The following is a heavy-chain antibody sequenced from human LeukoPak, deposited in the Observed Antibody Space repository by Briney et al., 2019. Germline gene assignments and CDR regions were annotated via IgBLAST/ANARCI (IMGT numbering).Heavy chain of an antibody. V-gene: IGHV6-1*01. CDR2: TYYRSKWYS. J-gene: IGHJ3*02. Sequence: SQTLSLTCAISGDSVSSIDAAWNWLRQSPSRGLEWLGRTYYRSKWYSDYAVSVKSRTSINQDTSENQFSLQLNSVTPEDTAVYYCTRAANRAFDIWGQGTLVTVSS. D-gene: IGHD1-14*01. CDR1: GDSVSSIDAA. CDR3: TRAANRAFDI.